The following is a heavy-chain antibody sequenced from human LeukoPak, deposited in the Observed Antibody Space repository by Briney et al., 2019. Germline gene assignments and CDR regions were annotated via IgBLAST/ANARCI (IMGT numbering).Heavy chain of an antibody. CDR1: GGSISSGGYY. Sequence: PSETLSLTCTVSGGSISSGGYYWSWIRQPPGKGLEWIGYIYHSGSTHYNPSLKSRVTISVDRSKNQFSLKLSSVTAADTAVYYCAGIAAAGTSGYWGQGTLVTVSS. D-gene: IGHD6-13*01. CDR2: IYHSGST. J-gene: IGHJ4*02. V-gene: IGHV4-30-2*01. CDR3: AGIAAAGTSGY.